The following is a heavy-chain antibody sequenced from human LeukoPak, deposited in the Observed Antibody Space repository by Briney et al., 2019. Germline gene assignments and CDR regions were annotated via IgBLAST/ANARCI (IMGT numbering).Heavy chain of an antibody. CDR3: ARHWNVLRFLEWLLPGFDP. CDR2: IYYSGST. V-gene: IGHV4-59*08. Sequence: PSETLSLTCTVSGGSISSYYWSWIRQPPGKGLEWIGYIYYSGSTNYSPSLKSRVTISVDTSKNQFSLKLSSVTAADTAVYYCARHWNVLRFLEWLLPGFDPWGQGTLVTVSS. CDR1: GGSISSYY. D-gene: IGHD3-3*01. J-gene: IGHJ5*02.